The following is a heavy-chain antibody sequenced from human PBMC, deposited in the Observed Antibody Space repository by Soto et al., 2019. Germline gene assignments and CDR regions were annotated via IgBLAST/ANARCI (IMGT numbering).Heavy chain of an antibody. V-gene: IGHV3-49*03. CDR3: TRGEQWPWFDY. J-gene: IGHJ4*02. D-gene: IGHD6-19*01. CDR2: IRSKAYGGTT. CDR1: GFTFGDYA. Sequence: PGGSLRLSCTASGFTFGDYAMSWFRQAPGKGLERVGFIRSKAYGGTTEYAASVKGRFTISRDDSKSIAYLQMNSLKTEDTAVYYCTRGEQWPWFDYWGQGTLVTVSS.